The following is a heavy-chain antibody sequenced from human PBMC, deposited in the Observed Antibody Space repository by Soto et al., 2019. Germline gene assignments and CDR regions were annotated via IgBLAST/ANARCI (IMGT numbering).Heavy chain of an antibody. Sequence: SGPTLVNPTQTLTLTFTFSGFSLSTSGVGVGWIRQPPGKALEGLVIIYWDDDKRYSPSLRGRLTITKDTSKNQVVLTMTNVDPEDTATYFCAHRRIGVSQWNYGDFDYWGQGILVTVS. V-gene: IGHV2-5*02. D-gene: IGHD1-7*01. CDR1: GFSLSTSGVG. CDR3: AHRRIGVSQWNYGDFDY. CDR2: IYWDDDK. J-gene: IGHJ4*02.